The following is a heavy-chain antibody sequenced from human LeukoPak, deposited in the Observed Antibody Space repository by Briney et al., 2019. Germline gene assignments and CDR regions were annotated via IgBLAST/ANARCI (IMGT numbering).Heavy chain of an antibody. CDR2: INHSGST. V-gene: IGHV4-34*01. Sequence: KASETLSLTCAVYGGSFSGYYWSWIRQPPGKGLEWIGEINHSGSTNYNPSLKSRVTISVDTSKNQFSLKLSSVTAADTAVYYCARGPGRPYDFWSGFYYYYGMGVWGQGTTVTVSS. J-gene: IGHJ6*02. CDR1: GGSFSGYY. CDR3: ARGPGRPYDFWSGFYYYYGMGV. D-gene: IGHD3-3*01.